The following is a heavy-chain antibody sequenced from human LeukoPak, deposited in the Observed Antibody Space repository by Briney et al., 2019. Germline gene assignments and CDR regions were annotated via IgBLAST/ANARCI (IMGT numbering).Heavy chain of an antibody. Sequence: ASVKVSCKAFGYTFTGYYMHWVLQAPGQGLECMGWINPNSGCTNYAQKFQGRVTMTRDTSISTAYMELSRLRSDDTAVYYCARGTLNSGGNPWGYYYYYMDVWGKGTTVTVSS. D-gene: IGHD4-23*01. V-gene: IGHV1-2*02. CDR2: INPNSGCT. CDR3: ARGTLNSGGNPWGYYYYYMDV. CDR1: GYTFTGYY. J-gene: IGHJ6*03.